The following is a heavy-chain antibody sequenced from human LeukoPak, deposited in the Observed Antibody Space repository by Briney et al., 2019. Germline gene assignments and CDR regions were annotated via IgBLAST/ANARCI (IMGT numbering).Heavy chain of an antibody. CDR1: GFTLSNDW. Sequence: PGGSLRLSCASSGFTLSNDWMTWVRQAQGKGLEWVANINKDGSKKNYVDSVKGRFTISRDNSKNSLFLQMNSLRAEDTAIYYCARDTSPSSSSSYFDAFDMWGQGTMITVSS. D-gene: IGHD6-19*01. CDR2: INKDGSKK. J-gene: IGHJ3*02. V-gene: IGHV3-7*01. CDR3: ARDTSPSSSSSYFDAFDM.